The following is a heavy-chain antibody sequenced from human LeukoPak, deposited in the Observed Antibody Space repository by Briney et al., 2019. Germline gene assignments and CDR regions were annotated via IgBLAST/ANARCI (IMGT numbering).Heavy chain of an antibody. J-gene: IGHJ3*02. CDR3: ASLRSGYYNDAFDI. CDR1: GGSISSYY. D-gene: IGHD3-22*01. V-gene: IGHV4-59*08. Sequence: SETLSLTCTVSGGSISSYYWSWIRQPPGKGLEWIGYIYYSGSTNYNPSLKSRVTISVDTSKNQFSLKLSSVTAADTAVYYCASLRSGYYNDAFDIWGQGTMVTVSS. CDR2: IYYSGST.